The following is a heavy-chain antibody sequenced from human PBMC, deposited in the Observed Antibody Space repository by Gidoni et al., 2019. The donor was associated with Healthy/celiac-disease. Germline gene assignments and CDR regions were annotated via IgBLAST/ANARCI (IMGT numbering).Heavy chain of an antibody. Sequence: QVQLVQSGAEVKKPGASVKVSCKASGYTFTSYGISWVRQAPGQGLEWMGWNSAYNDNTNYAQKLQGRVTMTTDTSTSTAYMELRSLRSADTAVYYCARVRVSYDIVVVPAGGGGYWGQGTLVTVSS. D-gene: IGHD2-2*01. CDR3: ARVRVSYDIVVVPAGGGGY. J-gene: IGHJ4*02. CDR1: GYTFTSYG. CDR2: NSAYNDNT. V-gene: IGHV1-18*01.